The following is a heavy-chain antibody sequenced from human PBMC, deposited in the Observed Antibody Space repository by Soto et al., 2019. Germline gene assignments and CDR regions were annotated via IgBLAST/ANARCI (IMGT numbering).Heavy chain of an antibody. CDR2: IYYSGST. J-gene: IGHJ3*01. D-gene: IGHD1-26*01. CDR3: ASRLILATTTGDAFDL. V-gene: IGHV4-59*01. CDR1: SGSIINYY. Sequence: QVQLQESGPGLVKPSETLSLTCTVSSGSIINYYWSWIRQPPGKGLEWIGFIYYSGSTNYNSFLMSRVTMSVDMSRQQLSLKLNSVTAADTAVYYCASRLILATTTGDAFDLWGQGTMVTVSS.